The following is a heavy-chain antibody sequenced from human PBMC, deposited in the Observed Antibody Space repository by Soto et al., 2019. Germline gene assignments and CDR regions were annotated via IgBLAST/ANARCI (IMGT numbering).Heavy chain of an antibody. V-gene: IGHV4-59*01. Sequence: QVQLRESGPGLVKPSETLSLTCTVSGGSMRDFYWSWLRQPPGGALEWIGYIYYSGSTKYHPSLESRVTISLDKSNSRFSLRLNSVTAADTAVYYCASRQVPLVEGIYNFWGPGTLITVSS. J-gene: IGHJ4*02. CDR1: GGSMRDFY. CDR2: IYYSGST. CDR3: ASRQVPLVEGIYNF. D-gene: IGHD3-10*01.